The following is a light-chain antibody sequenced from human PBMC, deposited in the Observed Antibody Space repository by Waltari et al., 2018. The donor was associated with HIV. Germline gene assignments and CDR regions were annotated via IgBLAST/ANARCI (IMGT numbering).Light chain of an antibody. Sequence: QSVLTQPPSASGTPGQRVTISCSGSSSNIGTNTVNWYQQLPGTAPKLLIYSDYHRPSGVPDRFSGSKSGTSASLAISGLQSEDEADYYCAAWDDSLNGHVVFGGGTKLTVL. V-gene: IGLV1-44*01. J-gene: IGLJ2*01. CDR2: SDY. CDR1: SSNIGTNT. CDR3: AAWDDSLNGHVV.